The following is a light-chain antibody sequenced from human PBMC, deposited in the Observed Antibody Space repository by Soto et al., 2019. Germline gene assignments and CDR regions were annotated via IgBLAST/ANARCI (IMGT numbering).Light chain of an antibody. CDR2: DAS. CDR1: QSISSW. J-gene: IGKJ1*01. V-gene: IGKV1-5*01. CDR3: QQYNRRT. Sequence: DIQMTQSPSTLSASVGDRVTITCRASQSISSWLAWYQQKPGKAPKLLIYDASSLKSGVPSRFSGSGSGTEFTLTISSLQPDDFATYYCQQYNRRTFGQGTKLEIK.